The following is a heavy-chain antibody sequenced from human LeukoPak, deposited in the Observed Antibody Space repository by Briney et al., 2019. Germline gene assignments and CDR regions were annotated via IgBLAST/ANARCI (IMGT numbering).Heavy chain of an antibody. CDR1: GLTFRNYG. V-gene: IGHV3-33*01. D-gene: IGHD5-18*01. CDR2: IWYDGSNK. J-gene: IGHJ6*02. Sequence: GGSLRLSCAASGLTFRNYGMHWVRQAPGKGLEWVAVIWYDGSNKYYADSVKGRFTISRDNSKDTLYLQMNSLRAEDTAVYYCARGSGDTAMVPIYYYYGMDVWGQGTTVTVSS. CDR3: ARGSGDTAMVPIYYYYGMDV.